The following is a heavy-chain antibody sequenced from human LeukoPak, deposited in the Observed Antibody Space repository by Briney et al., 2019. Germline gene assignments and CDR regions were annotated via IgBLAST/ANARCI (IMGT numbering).Heavy chain of an antibody. V-gene: IGHV1-18*01. CDR3: AREPPQEDYYYYGMDV. Sequence: GASVKVSCKASGYTFTSYGISWVRQAPGQGLEWMGWISAYNGNTNYAQKLQGRVTMTTDTSTSTAYMELSSLRSEDTAVYYCAREPPQEDYYYYGMDVWGQGTTVTVSS. CDR2: ISAYNGNT. CDR1: GYTFTSYG. J-gene: IGHJ6*02.